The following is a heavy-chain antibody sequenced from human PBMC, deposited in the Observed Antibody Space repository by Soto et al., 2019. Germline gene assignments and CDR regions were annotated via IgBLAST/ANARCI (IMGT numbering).Heavy chain of an antibody. Sequence: PSETLSLTCAVYGGSFSGYYWSWIRQPPGKGLEWIGEINHSGSTNYNPSLKSRVTISVDTSKNQFSLKLSSVTAADTAVYYCALRGLYYDFWSGYVDYWGQGTLVTVSS. CDR1: GGSFSGYY. D-gene: IGHD3-3*01. CDR3: ALRGLYYDFWSGYVDY. J-gene: IGHJ4*02. V-gene: IGHV4-34*01. CDR2: INHSGST.